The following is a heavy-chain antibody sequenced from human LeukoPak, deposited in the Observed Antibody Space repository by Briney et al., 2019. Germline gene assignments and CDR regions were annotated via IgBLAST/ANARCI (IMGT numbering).Heavy chain of an antibody. CDR3: AKDSSSSWFGGDSK. D-gene: IGHD6-13*01. CDR2: ISYDGSNK. CDR1: GFTFSSYA. Sequence: GGSLRLSCAASGFTFSSYAMHWVRQAPGKGLEWVALISYDGSNKYYADSVKGRFTISRDNSKNTLYLQMNSLRAEDTAVYFCAKDSSSSWFGGDSKWGQGTLVTVSS. V-gene: IGHV3-30-3*01. J-gene: IGHJ4*02.